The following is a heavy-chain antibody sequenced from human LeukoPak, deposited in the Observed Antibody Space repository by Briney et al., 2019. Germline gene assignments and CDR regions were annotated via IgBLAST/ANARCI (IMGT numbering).Heavy chain of an antibody. CDR2: MNPNSGNT. D-gene: IGHD3-10*01. CDR1: GYTFTSYD. Sequence: ASVKVSCKASGYTFTSYDINWVRQATGQGLEWMGWMNPNSGNTGHAQKFQGRVTMTRNTSISTAYMELSSLRSEDTAVYYCATSYGSGSYYNVPGYYYGMDVWGQGTTVTVSS. J-gene: IGHJ6*02. V-gene: IGHV1-8*01. CDR3: ATSYGSGSYYNVPGYYYGMDV.